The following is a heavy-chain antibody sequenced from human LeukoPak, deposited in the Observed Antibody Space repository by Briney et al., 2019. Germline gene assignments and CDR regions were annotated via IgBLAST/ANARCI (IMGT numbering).Heavy chain of an antibody. Sequence: SETLSLTCAVYGGSFSDYYWAWFRQPPGEGPEWIAAINHRGSTDYNPSLKSRVTISVDTSKKQFSLKLSSVTAADTAVYYCARQRKIAAAGTRFDYWGQGTLVTVSS. J-gene: IGHJ4*02. D-gene: IGHD6-13*01. CDR3: ARQRKIAAAGTRFDY. V-gene: IGHV4-34*01. CDR1: GGSFSDYY. CDR2: INHRGST.